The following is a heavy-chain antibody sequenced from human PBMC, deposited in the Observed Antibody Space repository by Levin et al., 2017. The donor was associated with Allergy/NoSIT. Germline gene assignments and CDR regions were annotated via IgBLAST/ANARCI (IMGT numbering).Heavy chain of an antibody. J-gene: IGHJ4*02. CDR1: GFTFSDYY. CDR3: ARSLEVLLWFGERHPFDY. Sequence: GGSLRLSCAASGFTFSDYYMSWIRQAPGKGLEWVSYISSSGSTIYYADSVKGRFTISRDNAKNSLYLQMNSLRAEDTAVYYCARSLEVLLWFGERHPFDYWGQGTLVTVSS. V-gene: IGHV3-11*01. CDR2: ISSSGSTI. D-gene: IGHD3-10*01.